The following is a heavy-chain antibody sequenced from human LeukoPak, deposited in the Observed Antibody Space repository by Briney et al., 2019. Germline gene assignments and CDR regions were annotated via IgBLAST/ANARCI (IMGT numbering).Heavy chain of an antibody. Sequence: PSETLSLTCVVSARSIRSGYYWGCIRQSPGKGLEWIGSIHQSGMTYYNPSLKSRVTLSVDTSKNQFSLHMTSVTAADAALYFCARSGDYIKEGFDYWGQGIQVTVSS. V-gene: IGHV4-38-2*01. CDR1: ARSIRSGYY. J-gene: IGHJ4*02. CDR3: ARSGDYIKEGFDY. D-gene: IGHD1-26*01. CDR2: IHQSGMT.